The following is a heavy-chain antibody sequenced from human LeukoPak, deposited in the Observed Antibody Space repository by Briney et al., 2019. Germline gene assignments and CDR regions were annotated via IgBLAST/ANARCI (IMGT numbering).Heavy chain of an antibody. CDR1: RFTFSSYS. Sequence: GGSLRLSCAASRFTFSSYSMNWVRQAPGKGLEWVSSISSSSSYIYYADSLKGRFTISRDNAKNSLYLQMNSLRAEDTAVYYCARDTCGGDCYSGDAFDIWGHGTMVTVSS. V-gene: IGHV3-21*01. D-gene: IGHD2-21*02. CDR3: ARDTCGGDCYSGDAFDI. J-gene: IGHJ3*02. CDR2: ISSSSSYI.